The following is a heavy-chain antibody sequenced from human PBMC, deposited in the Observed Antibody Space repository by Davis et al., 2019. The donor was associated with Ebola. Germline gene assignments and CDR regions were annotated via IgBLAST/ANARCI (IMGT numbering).Heavy chain of an antibody. CDR3: ARGIRDGAGDWFDP. V-gene: IGHV4-59*01. CDR1: GGSISSYY. CDR2: VYDSETT. D-gene: IGHD2/OR15-2a*01. Sequence: MPGGSLRLSCSVSGGSISSYYWSWIRQPPGKGLEWIGDVYDSETTNYNPSLNSRVTMSVDTTNNQFFLKLRSVTAADTAVYYCARGIRDGAGDWFDPWGQGTLVTVSS. J-gene: IGHJ5*02.